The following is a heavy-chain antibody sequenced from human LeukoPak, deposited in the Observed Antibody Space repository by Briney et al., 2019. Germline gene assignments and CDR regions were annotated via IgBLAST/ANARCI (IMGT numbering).Heavy chain of an antibody. Sequence: PSQTLSLTCTVSGGSISSGDYYWSWIRQPPGKGLEWIGYIYYSGSTYYNPSLKSRVTISVDTSKNQFSLKLSSVTAADTAVYYCATFQNYDFWSGRYYFDYWGQGTLVIVSS. J-gene: IGHJ4*02. CDR3: ATFQNYDFWSGRYYFDY. D-gene: IGHD3-3*01. CDR2: IYYSGST. V-gene: IGHV4-30-4*08. CDR1: GGSISSGDYY.